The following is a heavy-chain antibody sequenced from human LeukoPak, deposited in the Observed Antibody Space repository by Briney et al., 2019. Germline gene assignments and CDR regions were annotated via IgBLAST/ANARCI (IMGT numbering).Heavy chain of an antibody. CDR3: AKDPHSSSWYGDAFDI. Sequence: SVKVSCKVSGDTFSTYGISWVRQAPGQGLEWMGRIIPTLDTVKSAQKFRGRLTISADKSSNTAYMELSSLRAEDTAVYYCAKDPHSSSWYGDAFDIWGQGTMVTVSS. CDR2: IIPTLDTV. J-gene: IGHJ3*02. D-gene: IGHD6-13*01. V-gene: IGHV1-69*04. CDR1: GDTFSTYG.